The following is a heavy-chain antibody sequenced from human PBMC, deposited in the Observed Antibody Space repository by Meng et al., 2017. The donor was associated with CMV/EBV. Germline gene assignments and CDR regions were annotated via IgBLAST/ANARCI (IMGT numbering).Heavy chain of an antibody. Sequence: LSLTCAASGFTFSSYWMHWVRQAPGKGLVWVSRINSDGSSTSYADSVKGRFTISRDNAKNTLYLQMNSLRAEDTAVYYCARADNWNSGLGFDPWGQGTLVTVSS. D-gene: IGHD1-7*01. V-gene: IGHV3-74*01. CDR1: GFTFSSYW. CDR3: ARADNWNSGLGFDP. J-gene: IGHJ5*02. CDR2: INSDGSST.